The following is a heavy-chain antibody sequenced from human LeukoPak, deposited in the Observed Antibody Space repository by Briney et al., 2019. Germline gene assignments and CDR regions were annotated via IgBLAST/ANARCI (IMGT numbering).Heavy chain of an antibody. D-gene: IGHD5-24*01. Sequence: PGGSLRLSCAASGFTFSSYAMSRVRQAPGKGLEWVSAISGSGGSTYYADSVKGRFTISRDNSKNTLHLQMNSLRAEDTAVYYCAKLVEMATVYWGQGTLVTVSS. J-gene: IGHJ4*02. CDR1: GFTFSSYA. V-gene: IGHV3-23*01. CDR3: AKLVEMATVY. CDR2: ISGSGGST.